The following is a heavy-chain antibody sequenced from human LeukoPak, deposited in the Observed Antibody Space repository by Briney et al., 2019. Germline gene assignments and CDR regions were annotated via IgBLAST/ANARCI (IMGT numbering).Heavy chain of an antibody. CDR1: GFTFSSYA. J-gene: IGHJ4*02. V-gene: IGHV3-64*01. Sequence: GGSLRLSCAASGFTFSSYAMHWVRQAPGKGLEYVSAISSNGGSTYYANSVKGRFTISRDNSKNTLYLQMGSLRAEDMAVYYCARNFYSDTFSLYYFDYWGQGTLVTVSS. D-gene: IGHD2/OR15-2a*01. CDR2: ISSNGGST. CDR3: ARNFYSDTFSLYYFDY.